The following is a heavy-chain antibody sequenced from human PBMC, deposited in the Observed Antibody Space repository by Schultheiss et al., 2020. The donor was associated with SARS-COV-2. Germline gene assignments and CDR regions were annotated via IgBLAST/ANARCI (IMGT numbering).Heavy chain of an antibody. D-gene: IGHD6-13*01. J-gene: IGHJ4*02. CDR2: ISWNSGSI. CDR3: AKARVIAAAGTPGYYFDY. CDR1: GFTFDDYA. V-gene: IGHV3-9*01. Sequence: GGSLRLSCAASGFTFDDYAMHWVRQAPGKGLEWVSGISWNSGSIGYADSVKGRFTISRDNAKNSLYLQMNSLRAEDTALYYCAKARVIAAAGTPGYYFDYWGQGTLVTVSS.